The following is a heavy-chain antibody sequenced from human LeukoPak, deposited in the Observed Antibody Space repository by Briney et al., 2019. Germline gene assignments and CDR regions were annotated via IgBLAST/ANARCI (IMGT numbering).Heavy chain of an antibody. Sequence: ASVKVSCKASGYTFTSYGFSWVRQAPGQGLEWMGWISAYNGNTNYAQKLQGRVTMTTDTSTSTAYMELRSLRSVDTAVYYRAREHYDILTGYDYWGQGTLVTVS. J-gene: IGHJ4*02. CDR1: GYTFTSYG. V-gene: IGHV1-18*01. CDR2: ISAYNGNT. D-gene: IGHD3-9*01. CDR3: AREHYDILTGYDY.